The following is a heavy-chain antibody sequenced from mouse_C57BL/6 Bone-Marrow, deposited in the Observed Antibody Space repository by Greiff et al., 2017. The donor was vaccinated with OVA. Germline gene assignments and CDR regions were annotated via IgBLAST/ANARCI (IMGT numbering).Heavy chain of an antibody. V-gene: IGHV1-81*01. J-gene: IGHJ4*01. CDR2: IYPRSGNT. Sequence: VMLVESGAELARPGASVKLSCKASGYTFTSYGISWVKQRTGQGLEWIGEIYPRSGNTYYNEKFKGKATLTADKSSSTAYMELRSLTSEDSAVYFCAITTVVAYYAMDYWGQGTAVTVSS. CDR3: AITTVVAYYAMDY. D-gene: IGHD1-1*01. CDR1: GYTFTSYG.